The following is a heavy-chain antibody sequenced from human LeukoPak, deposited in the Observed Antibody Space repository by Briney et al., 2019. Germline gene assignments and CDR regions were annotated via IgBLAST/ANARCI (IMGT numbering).Heavy chain of an antibody. J-gene: IGHJ6*02. V-gene: IGHV1-69*13. CDR2: IITTFGTT. CDR3: ARGGAAGSYYYYYGMDV. CDR1: GGTFRSYA. D-gene: IGHD6-13*01. Sequence: ASVKVSCKASGGTFRSYAVSWVRQAPGQGLEWMGGIITTFGTTNYAQKFQGRLTITADDWTSTAYMDLTSLASEDTAVYYCARGGAAGSYYYYYGMDVWGQGTTVTVSS.